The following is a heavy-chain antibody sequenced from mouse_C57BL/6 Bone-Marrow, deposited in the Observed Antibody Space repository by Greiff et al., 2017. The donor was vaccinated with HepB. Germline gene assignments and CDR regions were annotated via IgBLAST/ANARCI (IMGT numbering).Heavy chain of an antibody. Sequence: DVQLQESGGGLVKPGGSLKLSCAASGFTFSSYTMSWVRQTPEKRLEWVATISGGGGNTYYPDSVKGRFTISRDNAKNTLYLKMSSLRSEDTALYYCARDGYYPYYFDYWGQGTTLTVSS. V-gene: IGHV5-9*01. CDR1: GFTFSSYT. CDR2: ISGGGGNT. CDR3: ARDGYYPYYFDY. D-gene: IGHD2-3*01. J-gene: IGHJ2*01.